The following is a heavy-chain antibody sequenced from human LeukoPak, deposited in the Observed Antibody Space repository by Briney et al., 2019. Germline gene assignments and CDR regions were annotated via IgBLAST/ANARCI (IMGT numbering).Heavy chain of an antibody. J-gene: IGHJ4*02. CDR2: IYYSGST. CDR1: GGSISSYY. Sequence: SETLSLTCTVSGGSISSYYWSWLRQPPGKGLEWIGYIYYSGSTNYNPSLKRRVTISVDTSKNQFSLKLSSVTAADTAVYYCARGVSGSYPDDFDYGGQGTLVTVSS. V-gene: IGHV4-59*01. D-gene: IGHD3-10*01. CDR3: ARGVSGSYPDDFDY.